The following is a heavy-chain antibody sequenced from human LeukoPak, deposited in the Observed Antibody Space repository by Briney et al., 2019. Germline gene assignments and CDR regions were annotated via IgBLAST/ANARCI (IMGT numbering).Heavy chain of an antibody. D-gene: IGHD6-6*01. Sequence: SETLSLTCTVSGGSISSSSYYWGWIRQPPGKGLEWIGSIYYSGSTNYNPSLKSRVTISVDTSKNQFSLKLSSVTAADTAVYYCARSIVALENDYWGQGTLVTVSS. CDR2: IYYSGST. J-gene: IGHJ4*02. CDR1: GGSISSSSYY. CDR3: ARSIVALENDY. V-gene: IGHV4-39*07.